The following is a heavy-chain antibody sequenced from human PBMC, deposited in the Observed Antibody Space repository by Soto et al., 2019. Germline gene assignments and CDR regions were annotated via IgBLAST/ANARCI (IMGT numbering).Heavy chain of an antibody. Sequence: ASVKVSCKASGYSLTNHGIHWVRQAPGQPPEWMGWVSAGNGQTKYSQRFQVRDTMTRDTSASTAHMDLSSPSSAGTGVYYCARGGSSWENYYFYGLDVCGQGTTVTVS. CDR3: ARGGSSWENYYFYGLDV. J-gene: IGHJ6*02. D-gene: IGHD6-13*01. CDR1: GYSLTNHG. V-gene: IGHV1-3*01. CDR2: VSAGNGQT.